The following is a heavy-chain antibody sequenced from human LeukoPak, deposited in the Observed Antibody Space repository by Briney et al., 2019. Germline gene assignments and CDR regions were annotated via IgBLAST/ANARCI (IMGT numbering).Heavy chain of an antibody. V-gene: IGHV4-59*02. CDR1: GGSVSSYY. Sequence: SETLSLTCTVSGGSVSSYYWSWIRQPTVEGLEWIGYIYYSGSTNYNPSPKSRVTISVDTSKNQFSLKLSSVTAADTAVYYCARDSRPLRRYYYYGMDVWGQGTTVTVSS. CDR3: ARDSRPLRRYYYYGMDV. J-gene: IGHJ6*02. CDR2: IYYSGST.